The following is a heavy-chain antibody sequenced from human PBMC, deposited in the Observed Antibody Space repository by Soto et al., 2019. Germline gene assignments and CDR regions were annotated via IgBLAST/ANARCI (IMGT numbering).Heavy chain of an antibody. CDR3: ARVADTMVRGVYYYGMDV. J-gene: IGHJ6*02. CDR1: GFTFSDYY. Sequence: LRLSCAASGFTFSDYYMSWIRQAPGKGLEWVSYISSSSSYTNYADSVKGRFTISRDNAKNSLYLQMNSLRAEDTAVYYCARVADTMVRGVYYYGMDVWGQGTTVTVSS. D-gene: IGHD3-10*01. V-gene: IGHV3-11*06. CDR2: ISSSSSYT.